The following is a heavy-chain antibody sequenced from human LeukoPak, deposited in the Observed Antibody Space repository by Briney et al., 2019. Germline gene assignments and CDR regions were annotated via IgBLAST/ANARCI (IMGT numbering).Heavy chain of an antibody. V-gene: IGHV5-51*01. CDR3: ARGYYDILTGYYIGAFDI. J-gene: IGHJ3*02. D-gene: IGHD3-9*01. Sequence: GESLKISCKGSGYSFISYWIGWVRQMPGKGLEWMGIIYPGDSDTRYSPSFQGQVTISADKSISTAYLQWSSLKASDTAMYYCARGYYDILTGYYIGAFDIWGQGTMVTVSS. CDR1: GYSFISYW. CDR2: IYPGDSDT.